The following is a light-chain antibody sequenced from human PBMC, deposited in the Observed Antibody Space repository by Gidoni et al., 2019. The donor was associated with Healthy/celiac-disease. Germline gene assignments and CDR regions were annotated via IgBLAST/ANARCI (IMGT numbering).Light chain of an antibody. CDR1: QSLLHSNGYNY. CDR3: MQALQTPFT. V-gene: IGKV2-28*01. Sequence: IVMTQSPLSLPVTPGEPAPFPCRSSQSLLHSNGYNYLDWYLQKPGQSPQLLIYLGSNRASGVPDRFSGSGSGTDFTLKISRVEAEDVGVYYCMQALQTPFTFXPXTKVDIK. J-gene: IGKJ3*01. CDR2: LGS.